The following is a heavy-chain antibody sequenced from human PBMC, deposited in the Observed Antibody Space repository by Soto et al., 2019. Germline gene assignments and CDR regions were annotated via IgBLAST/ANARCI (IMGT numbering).Heavy chain of an antibody. CDR2: IIPIFGTT. V-gene: IGHV1-69*01. Sequence: QVQLVQSGAEVKKPGSSVKVSCKASGGTFTSYAISWVRQAPGQGLEWMGGIIPIFGTTNYAQRFQGRVTITADGSTCTVYMELSSLRSEDTAVYYCSRTPFADIVAPSRGELLFYFDYWGQGTLVTVSS. D-gene: IGHD5-12*01. J-gene: IGHJ4*02. CDR3: SRTPFADIVAPSRGELLFYFDY. CDR1: GGTFTSYA.